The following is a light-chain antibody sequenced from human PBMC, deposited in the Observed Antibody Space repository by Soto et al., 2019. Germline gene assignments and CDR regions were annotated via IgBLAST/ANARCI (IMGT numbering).Light chain of an antibody. CDR3: CSHAGTYIYV. CDR1: SSDVGGYNY. Sequence: QSVLTQPRSVSGSPGQSVTISCTGTSSDVGGYNYFSWYQQHPGKAPKLMIYDVSKRPSGVPDRFSGFKSGNTASLIISGLQAEDEADYSCCSHAGTYIYVFGTGTKVTVL. V-gene: IGLV2-11*01. J-gene: IGLJ1*01. CDR2: DVS.